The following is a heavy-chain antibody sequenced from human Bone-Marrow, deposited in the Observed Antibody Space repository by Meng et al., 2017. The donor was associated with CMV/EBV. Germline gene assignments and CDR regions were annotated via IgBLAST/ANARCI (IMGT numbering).Heavy chain of an antibody. CDR1: GFTFSSYS. CDR3: VGSWAGYCTKGVCSSDAFDI. J-gene: IGHJ3*02. V-gene: IGHV3-21*01. CDR2: ISSSSSSI. Sequence: GGSLRLSCAASGFTFSSYSMNWVRQAPGKGLEWVSAISSSSSSIYYADSVKGRFTISRDNAKNSLYLQMNSLRAEDTAVYYCVGSWAGYCTKGVCSSDAFDIWGQGTMVTVSS. D-gene: IGHD2-8*01.